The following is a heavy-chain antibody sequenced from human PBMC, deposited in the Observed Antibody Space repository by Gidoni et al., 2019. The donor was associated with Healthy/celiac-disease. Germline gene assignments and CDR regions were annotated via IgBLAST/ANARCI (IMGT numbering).Heavy chain of an antibody. CDR3: AKGGYYDFWSGYPTYYFDY. Sequence: EVQLLESGGGLVQPGGSLRLSCAASGFTFSSYAMSWVRQAPGKGLEWVSAISGSGGSTYYADSVKGRFTISRDNSKNTLYLQMNSLRAEDTAVYYCAKGGYYDFWSGYPTYYFDYWGQGTLVTVSS. D-gene: IGHD3-3*01. J-gene: IGHJ4*02. V-gene: IGHV3-23*01. CDR1: GFTFSSYA. CDR2: ISGSGGST.